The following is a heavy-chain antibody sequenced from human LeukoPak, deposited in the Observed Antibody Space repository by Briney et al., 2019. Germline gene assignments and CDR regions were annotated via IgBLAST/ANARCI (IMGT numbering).Heavy chain of an antibody. CDR2: IYYSGST. CDR3: ARSSYYYAADAFDI. J-gene: IGHJ3*02. D-gene: IGHD3-10*01. CDR1: GGSISSYY. Sequence: KPSETLSLTCTVSGGSISSYYWSWIRQPPGKGLEWIGYIYYSGSTNYNPSLKSRVTISVDTSKNQFSLKLSSVTAADTAVYYCARSSYYYAADAFDIWGQGTMVTVSS. V-gene: IGHV4-59*01.